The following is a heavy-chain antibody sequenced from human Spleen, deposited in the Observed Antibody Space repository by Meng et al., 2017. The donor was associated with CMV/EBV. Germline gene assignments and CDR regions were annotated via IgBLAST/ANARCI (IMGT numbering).Heavy chain of an antibody. D-gene: IGHD3-10*01. CDR3: AKDISGGSDAFDI. V-gene: IGHV3-9*01. CDR1: GFTFDDYA. J-gene: IGHJ3*02. CDR2: ISWNSDSI. Sequence: LSLTCAASGFTFDDYAMHWVRQGPGKGLEWVSGISWNSDSIGYADSVKGRFTISRDNAKNSLYLQMNSLRIEDTALYYCAKDISGGSDAFDIWGQGTMVTVSS.